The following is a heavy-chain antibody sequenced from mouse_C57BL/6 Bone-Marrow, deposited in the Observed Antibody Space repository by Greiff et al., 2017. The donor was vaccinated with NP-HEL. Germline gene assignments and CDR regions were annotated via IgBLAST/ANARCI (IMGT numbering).Heavy chain of an antibody. Sequence: VQLQQSGAELVRPGSSVKMSCKTSGYKFTSYGINWVKRRPGRGLEWIGYIYIGNGYTESNEKFKGKATLTSDTSSSTAYMQLSSLTSEDSAIYFCAREEGGPRDYFDYWGQGTTLTVSS. V-gene: IGHV1-58*01. CDR2: IYIGNGYT. J-gene: IGHJ2*01. CDR3: AREEGGPRDYFDY. CDR1: GYKFTSYG.